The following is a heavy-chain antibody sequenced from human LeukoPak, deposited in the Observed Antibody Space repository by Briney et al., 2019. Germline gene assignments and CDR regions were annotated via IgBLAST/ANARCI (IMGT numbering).Heavy chain of an antibody. J-gene: IGHJ5*02. CDR3: ARGSQRVASQDNWFDP. V-gene: IGHV3-21*01. D-gene: IGHD5-12*01. CDR1: GFTFSSYS. CDR2: ISSSSSSI. Sequence: GGSLRLSCAASGFTFSSYSMNWVRQAPGKGLEWVSSISSSSSSIYYADSVKGRFTISRDNAKNSLHLQMNSLRAEDTAVYYCARGSQRVASQDNWFDPWGQGTLVTVSS.